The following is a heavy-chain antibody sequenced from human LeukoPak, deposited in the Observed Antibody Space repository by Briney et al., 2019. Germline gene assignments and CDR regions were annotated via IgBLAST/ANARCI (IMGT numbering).Heavy chain of an antibody. CDR2: IYYSGTT. V-gene: IGHV4-59*01. Sequence: SETLSLTCTVSGGSISSYYWSWIRQPPGKGLEWIGYIYYSGTTNYNPSLKRRVTISVDTSKNQFSLKVNSVTAADTAVYYCAKGGWYLDYWGQGTLVTVSS. D-gene: IGHD6-19*01. CDR3: AKGGWYLDY. CDR1: GGSISSYY. J-gene: IGHJ4*02.